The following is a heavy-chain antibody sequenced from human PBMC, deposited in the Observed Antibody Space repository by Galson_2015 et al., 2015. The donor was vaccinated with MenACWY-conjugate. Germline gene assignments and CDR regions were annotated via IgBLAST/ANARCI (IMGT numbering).Heavy chain of an antibody. Sequence: SLRLSCAASGFTFSRYAMHWVRQAPGKGLEWVAVIWYDGSQRYYADSVKGRFTISRDNSKNTAFLQMNSLRAEDTAVYYWFAIKSGIDYWGQGTLVTVSS. CDR3: FAIKSGIDY. V-gene: IGHV3-33*01. CDR2: IWYDGSQR. CDR1: GFTFSRYA. D-gene: IGHD1-26*01. J-gene: IGHJ4*02.